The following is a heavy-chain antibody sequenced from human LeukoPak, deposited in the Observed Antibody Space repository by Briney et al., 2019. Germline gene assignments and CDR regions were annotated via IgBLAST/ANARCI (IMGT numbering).Heavy chain of an antibody. Sequence: PGGSLRLSCAASGFIFSSYSMNWVRQAPGKGLEWVSSITSSSSYIYYADSVKGRFTLSRDNAKNSLYLQMNSLRAEDTAVYYCARDSPVTYYYYYYMDVWGKGTTVTISS. V-gene: IGHV3-21*01. J-gene: IGHJ6*03. D-gene: IGHD4-17*01. CDR1: GFIFSSYS. CDR2: ITSSSSYI. CDR3: ARDSPVTYYYYYYMDV.